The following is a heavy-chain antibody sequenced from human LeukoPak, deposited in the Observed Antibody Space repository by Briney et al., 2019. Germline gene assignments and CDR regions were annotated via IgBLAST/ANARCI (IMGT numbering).Heavy chain of an antibody. V-gene: IGHV3-23*01. Sequence: GGSLRLSCAASGFTFSSYAMSWVRQAPGKGLEWVSAISGSGGSTDYADSVKGRFTISRDNSKNTLYLQMNSLRAEDTAVYYCAKGAPYYYDSSGYYSYFQHWGQGTLVTVSS. D-gene: IGHD3-22*01. CDR2: ISGSGGST. CDR1: GFTFSSYA. CDR3: AKGAPYYYDSSGYYSYFQH. J-gene: IGHJ1*01.